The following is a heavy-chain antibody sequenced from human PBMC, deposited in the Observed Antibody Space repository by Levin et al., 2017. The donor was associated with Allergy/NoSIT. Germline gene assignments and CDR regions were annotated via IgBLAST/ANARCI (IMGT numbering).Heavy chain of an antibody. CDR1: GFTFRNYA. D-gene: IGHD6-13*01. J-gene: IGHJ6*02. CDR3: AREVVDSSWLSGHYFYGMNV. CDR2: ISSDGSNK. Sequence: GESLKISCVASGFTFRNYAMHWVRQAPDRGLEWVTVISSDGSNKYYADSVKGRFTISRDNSKKTLYLQMSSLRAEDTAVYFCAREVVDSSWLSGHYFYGMNVWGQGTTVTVSS. V-gene: IGHV3-30-3*01.